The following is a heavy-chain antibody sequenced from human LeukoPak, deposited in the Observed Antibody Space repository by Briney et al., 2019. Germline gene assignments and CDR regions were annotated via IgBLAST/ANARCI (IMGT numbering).Heavy chain of an antibody. J-gene: IGHJ4*02. CDR3: ARGAAAAPGEYSFAY. CDR2: ISWNSGSI. CDR1: GFTFDDYA. V-gene: IGHV3-9*01. Sequence: GGSLRLSCAASGFTFDDYAMHWVRQAPGKGLEWVSGISWNSGSIGYADSVKGRFTISRDNAKNSLYLQMNSLRAEDTALYYCARGAAAAPGEYSFAYWGQGPLVTVSS. D-gene: IGHD6-13*01.